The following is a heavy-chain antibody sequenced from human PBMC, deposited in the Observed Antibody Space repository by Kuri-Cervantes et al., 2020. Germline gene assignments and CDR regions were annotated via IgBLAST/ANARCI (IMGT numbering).Heavy chain of an antibody. CDR2: ISSSSSTI. D-gene: IGHD3-9*01. CDR1: GFTFSSYS. V-gene: IGHV3-48*01. CDR3: ARDRGVLRYFDWLPDAFDI. Sequence: GGSLRLSCAASGFTFSSYSMNWVRQAPGKGLEWVSYISSSSSTIYYADSVKGRFTISRDNSKNTLYLQMNSLRAEDTAVYYCARDRGVLRYFDWLPDAFDIWGQGTMVTVSS. J-gene: IGHJ3*02.